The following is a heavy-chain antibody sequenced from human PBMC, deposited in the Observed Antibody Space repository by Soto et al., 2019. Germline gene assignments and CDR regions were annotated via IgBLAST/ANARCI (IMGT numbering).Heavy chain of an antibody. D-gene: IGHD2-15*01. Sequence: SVKVSCKASGGTFSSYAISWVRQAPGQGLEWMGVIIPIFGTANYAQKFPGRVTITADKSTSTAYMELSSLRSEDTAVYYCASTYCSGGSCYSGHFDYWGQGTLVTVSS. CDR2: IIPIFGTA. CDR3: ASTYCSGGSCYSGHFDY. CDR1: GGTFSSYA. J-gene: IGHJ4*02. V-gene: IGHV1-69*06.